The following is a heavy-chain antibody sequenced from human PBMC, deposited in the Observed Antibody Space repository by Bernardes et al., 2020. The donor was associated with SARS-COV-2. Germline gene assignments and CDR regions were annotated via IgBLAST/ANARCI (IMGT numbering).Heavy chain of an antibody. CDR1: GYTFTSYA. V-gene: IGHV1-3*01. CDR3: ARDSDDSSGPAFDI. CDR2: INAGNGNT. Sequence: ASVKVSCKASGYTFTSYAMHWVRQAPGQRLEWMGWINAGNGNTKYSQKFQGRVTITRDTSASTAYMELGSLRSEDTAVYYCARDSDDSSGPAFDIWGQGTIVTVAS. J-gene: IGHJ3*02. D-gene: IGHD3-22*01.